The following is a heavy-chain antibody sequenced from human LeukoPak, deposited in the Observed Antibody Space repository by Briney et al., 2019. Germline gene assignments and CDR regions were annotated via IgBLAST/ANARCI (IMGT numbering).Heavy chain of an antibody. CDR2: IYYTGNT. D-gene: IGHD3-10*01. V-gene: IGHV4-59*01. Sequence: SETLSLTCTVFGGSISRYQWSWIRQPPGKGLEWIGLIYYTGNTNYNPSLRNRVTISLNTSKNQFSLKLNSVTAADTAVYYCARDGYYGSGVDYWGQGTLVAVSS. CDR3: ARDGYYGSGVDY. CDR1: GGSISRYQ. J-gene: IGHJ4*02.